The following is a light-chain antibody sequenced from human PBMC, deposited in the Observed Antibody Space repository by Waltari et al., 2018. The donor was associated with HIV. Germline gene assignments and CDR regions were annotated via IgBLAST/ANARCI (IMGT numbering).Light chain of an antibody. CDR1: QSVLYSPSNSNY. CDR2: WAS. V-gene: IGKV4-1*01. J-gene: IGKJ4*01. CDR3: QQYFSTPHT. Sequence: DIVMTQSPDSLAVSLGERTTINCKSSQSVLYSPSNSNYLAWYQQKPGQPPRLLIYWASTRESGVPNRFSGSGSGTDFTLTISSLQAEDVAVYYCQQYFSTPHTFAGGTKVEIK.